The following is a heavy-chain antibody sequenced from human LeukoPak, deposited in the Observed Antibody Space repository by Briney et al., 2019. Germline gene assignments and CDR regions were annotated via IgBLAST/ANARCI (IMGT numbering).Heavy chain of an antibody. J-gene: IGHJ4*02. CDR1: GFTFSSYA. D-gene: IGHD1-26*01. CDR3: AREERGGATGSRNFDY. Sequence: GGSLRLSCAASGFTFSSYAMSWVRQAPGKGLEWVSAISGSGGSTYYADSVKGRFTISRDNAKNSLYLQMNSLRAEDTAVYYCAREERGGATGSRNFDYWGQGTLVTVSS. V-gene: IGHV3-23*01. CDR2: ISGSGGST.